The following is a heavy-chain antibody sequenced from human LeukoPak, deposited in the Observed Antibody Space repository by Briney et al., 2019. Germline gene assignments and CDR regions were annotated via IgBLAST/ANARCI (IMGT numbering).Heavy chain of an antibody. CDR3: ARPAYCGGDCYYPLDY. D-gene: IGHD2-21*02. Sequence: SETLSLTCTVSSGSISTSNYYWGWVRQPPGKGLEWIGYIYYSGSTNYNPSLKSRVTISVDTSKNQFSLKLSSVTAADTAVYYCARPAYCGGDCYYPLDYWGQGTLVTVSS. CDR1: SGSISTSNYY. J-gene: IGHJ4*02. CDR2: IYYSGST. V-gene: IGHV4-61*05.